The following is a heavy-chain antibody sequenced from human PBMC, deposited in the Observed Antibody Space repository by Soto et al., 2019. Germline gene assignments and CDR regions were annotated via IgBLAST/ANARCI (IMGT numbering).Heavy chain of an antibody. CDR1: GGSISSYY. J-gene: IGHJ6*02. CDR3: ARKSGADYYYYYGMDV. Sequence: SETLSLTCTVSGGSISSYYWSWIRQPPGKGLEWIGYIYYSGSTNYNPSLKGRVTISVDTSKNQFSLKLSSVTAADTAVYYCARKSGADYYYYYGMDVWGQGTTVTVSS. V-gene: IGHV4-59*01. CDR2: IYYSGST. D-gene: IGHD2-15*01.